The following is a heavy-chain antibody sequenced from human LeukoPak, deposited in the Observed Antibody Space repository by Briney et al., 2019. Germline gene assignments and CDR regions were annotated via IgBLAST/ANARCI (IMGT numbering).Heavy chain of an antibody. CDR2: ISGSGAST. V-gene: IGHV3-23*01. D-gene: IGHD1-7*01. Sequence: GGSLRLSCAASGFTFSSYAMSWVRQAPGKGREWVSAISGSGASTYYADSVKGRFTISRDNSKNTLYLQMNSLRAEDTAVYYCARDSSVAELALLGYYYYYYGMDVRGQGTTVTVSS. CDR3: ARDSSVAELALLGYYYYYYGMDV. CDR1: GFTFSSYA. J-gene: IGHJ6*02.